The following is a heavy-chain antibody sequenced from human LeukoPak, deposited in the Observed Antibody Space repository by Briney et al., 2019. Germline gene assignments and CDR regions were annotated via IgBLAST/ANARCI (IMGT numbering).Heavy chain of an antibody. CDR2: INPNTGGT. V-gene: IGHV1-2*02. D-gene: IGHD3-22*01. Sequence: ASVKVSCKASGYTFTGYYMHWVRQAPGQGLEWMGWINPNTGGTNYAQKFQGRATMTRDTSISTAYMELTGLTSDATAVYYCARGERYDSSGYPDSWGQGTLVTVSS. CDR3: ARGERYDSSGYPDS. CDR1: GYTFTGYY. J-gene: IGHJ4*02.